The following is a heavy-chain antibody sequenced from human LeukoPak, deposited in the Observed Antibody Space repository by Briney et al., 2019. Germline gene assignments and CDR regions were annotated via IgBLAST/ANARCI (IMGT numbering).Heavy chain of an antibody. J-gene: IGHJ4*02. CDR1: EFTFSSYA. D-gene: IGHD1-26*01. Sequence: GGSLRLSCAASEFTFSSYAMSWVRQAPGKGLEWVSAISGSGVSTYYADSVKGRFTISRDNSKNTLYLQMNSLRAEDTAVYYCAKNLVGGSYYPLDYWGQGTLVTVSS. V-gene: IGHV3-23*01. CDR3: AKNLVGGSYYPLDY. CDR2: ISGSGVST.